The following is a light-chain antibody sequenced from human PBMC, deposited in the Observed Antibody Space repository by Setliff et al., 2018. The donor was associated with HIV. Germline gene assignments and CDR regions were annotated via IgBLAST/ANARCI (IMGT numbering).Light chain of an antibody. Sequence: SYELTQPPSVSVSPGQTARITCSGDALPKQYAYWYQQKPGQAPLLVVYDDSDRPSGIPERFSASNSGNTATLTISRVEVGDEADYYCQVWDSISDHPVVFGGGTK. CDR3: QVWDSISDHPVV. J-gene: IGLJ2*01. CDR2: DDS. V-gene: IGLV3-21*02. CDR1: ALPKQY.